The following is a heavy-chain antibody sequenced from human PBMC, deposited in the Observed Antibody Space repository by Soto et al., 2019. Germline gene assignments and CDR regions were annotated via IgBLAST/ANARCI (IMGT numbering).Heavy chain of an antibody. CDR2: ISYEGSNK. CDR3: ARDGYYDNSAYSPVDD. Sequence: HPGGSLRLSCAASGFTFSSYAMHWVRQAPGKGLEWVAGISYEGSNKYYADSVKGRFTISRDNSKNTLYLQMNRLRAEDTAVYYCARDGYYDNSAYSPVDDWGQGYLVTVAS. J-gene: IGHJ4*02. D-gene: IGHD3-22*01. V-gene: IGHV3-30-3*01. CDR1: GFTFSSYA.